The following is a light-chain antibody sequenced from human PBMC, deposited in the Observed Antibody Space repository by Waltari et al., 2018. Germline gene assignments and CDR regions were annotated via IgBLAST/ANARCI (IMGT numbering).Light chain of an antibody. CDR2: ENN. CDR1: RSNIGNNY. J-gene: IGLJ3*02. CDR3: ATWDNSLNAGV. V-gene: IGLV1-51*02. Sequence: QSVLTQPPSVSAAPGQKVTISCSGTRSNIGNNYFSWSRQLPGTVPKLLTYENNRRPSGMPDRFSGSKSGTSATLCISGLNTGDEADYYCATWDNSLNAGVFGGGTRLTVL.